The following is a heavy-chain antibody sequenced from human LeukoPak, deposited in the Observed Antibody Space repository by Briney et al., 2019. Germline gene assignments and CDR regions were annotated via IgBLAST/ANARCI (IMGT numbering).Heavy chain of an antibody. D-gene: IGHD1-26*01. V-gene: IGHV5-51*01. CDR2: IYPGDSDT. CDR3: ARRSGSYFDY. Sequence: GESLKISCKGSGYRFASYWIAWVRQKPGKGLEFMGIIYPGDSDTRYSPSFQGQVTISADKSISTAYLQWSSLKASDTAMYYCARRSGSYFDYWGQGTLVTVSS. CDR1: GYRFASYW. J-gene: IGHJ4*02.